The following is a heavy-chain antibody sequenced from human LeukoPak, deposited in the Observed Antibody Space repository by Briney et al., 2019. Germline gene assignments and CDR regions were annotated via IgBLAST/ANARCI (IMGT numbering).Heavy chain of an antibody. CDR1: GFTFSSYA. Sequence: GGSLRLSCAASGFTFSSYAMSWVRQAPGKGLEWVSAISGSGGSTYYADSVKGRFTISRDNSKNTLYLQMNSLRAEDTAVYYCAKVDVVPLVGHYYYGMDVWGQGTTVTVSS. V-gene: IGHV3-23*01. CDR2: ISGSGGST. D-gene: IGHD2-2*01. CDR3: AKVDVVPLVGHYYYGMDV. J-gene: IGHJ6*02.